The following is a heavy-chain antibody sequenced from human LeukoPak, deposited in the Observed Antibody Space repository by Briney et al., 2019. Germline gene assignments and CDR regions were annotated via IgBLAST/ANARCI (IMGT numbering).Heavy chain of an antibody. CDR2: IYTSGST. Sequence: SETLSLTCTVSGGTMSSYYWSWIRQPAGKGLEWIGRIYTSGSTNYNPSLKSRVTMSVDTSKNLFSLKLSSVTAADTAVYYCARAPTFGYWFDPWGQGTLVTVSS. J-gene: IGHJ5*02. D-gene: IGHD3-10*02. CDR1: GGTMSSYY. CDR3: ARAPTFGYWFDP. V-gene: IGHV4-4*07.